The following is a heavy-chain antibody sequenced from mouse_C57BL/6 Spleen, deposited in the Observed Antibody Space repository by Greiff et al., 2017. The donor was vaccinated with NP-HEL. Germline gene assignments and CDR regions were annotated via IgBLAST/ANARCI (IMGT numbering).Heavy chain of an antibody. CDR2: IDPETGGT. J-gene: IGHJ4*01. CDR1: GYTFTDYE. V-gene: IGHV1-15*01. CDR3: TRGRLYYGSSYRYYAMDY. Sequence: QVQLQQSGAELVRPGASVTLSCKASGYTFTDYEMHWVKQTPVHGLEWIGAIDPETGGTAYNQKFKGKAILTADKSSSTAYMELRSLTSEDSAVYYCTRGRLYYGSSYRYYAMDYWGQGTSVTVSS. D-gene: IGHD1-1*01.